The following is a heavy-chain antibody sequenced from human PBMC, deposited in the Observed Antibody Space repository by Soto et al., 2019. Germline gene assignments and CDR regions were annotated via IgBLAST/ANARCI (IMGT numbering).Heavy chain of an antibody. CDR2: IKTDERDT. CDR1: GFTFTGNC. Sequence: PGGSLSLPFLAFGFTFTGNCMYWVRQAPGKGLVWVSRIKTDERDTAYAESVKGRFTNSRDNAKNTLFLQMNSLRVDDTAVYYCVRFSGMDDWGQGTTVTVSS. J-gene: IGHJ6*02. V-gene: IGHV3-74*01. CDR3: VRFSGMDD.